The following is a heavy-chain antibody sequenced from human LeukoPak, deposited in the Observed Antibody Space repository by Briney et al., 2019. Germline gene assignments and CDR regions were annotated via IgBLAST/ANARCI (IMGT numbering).Heavy chain of an antibody. Sequence: ASVKVSCKVSGYTLTELSMHWVRQAPGKGLEWMGGFDPEDGETIYAQKFQGRVTMTEDTSTDTAYMELSSLRSEDTAVYYCATGIVVVPAAGFDYWGQGTLVTVSS. CDR2: FDPEDGET. J-gene: IGHJ4*02. CDR3: ATGIVVVPAAGFDY. V-gene: IGHV1-24*01. CDR1: GYTLTELS. D-gene: IGHD2-2*01.